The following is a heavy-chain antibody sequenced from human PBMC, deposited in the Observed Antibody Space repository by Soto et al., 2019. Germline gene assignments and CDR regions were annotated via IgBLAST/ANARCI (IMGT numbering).Heavy chain of an antibody. V-gene: IGHV4-39*01. Sequence: QLQLQESGPGLVKPSETLSLTCTVSNGSISSAIYYWGWIRQPPGKGLEWIGSIYHSGSTYYNPSLQGPVTISVDTSKTLFSLKLSSVTAADTAVYFCAGRSSLASVQVYFGEISNYTWFDPWGQGTLVTVSS. CDR2: IYHSGST. CDR1: NGSISSAIYY. D-gene: IGHD3-10*01. CDR3: AGRSSLASVQVYFGEISNYTWFDP. J-gene: IGHJ5*02.